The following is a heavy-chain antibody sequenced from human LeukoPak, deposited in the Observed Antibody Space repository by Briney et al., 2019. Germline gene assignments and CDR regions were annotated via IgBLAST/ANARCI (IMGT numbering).Heavy chain of an antibody. J-gene: IGHJ4*02. V-gene: IGHV1-2*02. CDR1: GYAFTGYD. D-gene: IGHD3-22*01. CDR3: AREDSSGYDY. CDR2: INPNSGGT. Sequence: ASVKVCCTASGYAFTGYDMHWVRQAPGQGLGWMGWINPNSGGTNYAQNFQGRVTMTRDTSISTAYMEVRRLRSDDTAVYYCAREDSSGYDYWGQGTLVTVSS.